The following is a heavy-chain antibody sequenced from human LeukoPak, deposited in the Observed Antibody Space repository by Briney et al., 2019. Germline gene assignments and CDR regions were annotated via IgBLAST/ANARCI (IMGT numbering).Heavy chain of an antibody. D-gene: IGHD5-12*01. J-gene: IGHJ4*02. CDR1: GYTFTSYG. CDR3: ARYIPFMATVDY. V-gene: IGHV1-18*01. Sequence: GASVKVSCKASGYTFTSYGITWVRQAPGQGLEWMGWINTNNGNTYHAQKVQGRFTMATDTSTSTAYMELRSLRSDDTAVYYCARYIPFMATVDYWGQGTLVTVSS. CDR2: INTNNGNT.